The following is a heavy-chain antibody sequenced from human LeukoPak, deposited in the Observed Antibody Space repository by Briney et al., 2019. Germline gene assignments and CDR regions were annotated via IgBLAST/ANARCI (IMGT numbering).Heavy chain of an antibody. CDR1: GSMFTSYW. V-gene: IGHV5-51*01. Sequence: GESLKISCQGSGSMFTSYWIGWVRQVPGKGLGWVGIIYPGDSDTRYSPSFQGQVTISADKSISTAYLQWSSLKASDTAMYYCARLGSSWSLPYFDYWGQGALVTVSS. J-gene: IGHJ4*02. CDR2: IYPGDSDT. D-gene: IGHD6-13*01. CDR3: ARLGSSWSLPYFDY.